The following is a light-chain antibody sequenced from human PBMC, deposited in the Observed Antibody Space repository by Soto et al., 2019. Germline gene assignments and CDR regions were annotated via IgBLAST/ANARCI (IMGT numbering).Light chain of an antibody. V-gene: IGLV2-14*01. CDR3: SSYTTISTLVI. Sequence: QSALTQRASVSGSPGQSITISCTGSSSDIGGYDYVSWYQQHPGKAPKLIIYDVTNRPSGVSNRFSGSKSGNTASLTISGLQAEDESDYYCSSYTTISTLVIFGAGTKLTVL. J-gene: IGLJ2*01. CDR1: SSDIGGYDY. CDR2: DVT.